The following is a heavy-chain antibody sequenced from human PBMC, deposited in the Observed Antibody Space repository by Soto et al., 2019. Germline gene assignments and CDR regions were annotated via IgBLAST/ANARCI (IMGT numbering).Heavy chain of an antibody. V-gene: IGHV4-34*01. CDR3: ARGAPITLVRGVILSLDYYCYYGMDA. J-gene: IGHJ6*02. CDR2: INHSGST. CDR1: GGSFSGYY. D-gene: IGHD3-10*01. Sequence: PSETLSLTCAVYGGSFSGYYWSWIRQPPGKGLEWIGEINHSGSTNYNPSLKSRVTISVDTSKNQSSLKLSSVTAADTAVYYCARGAPITLVRGVILSLDYYCYYGMDAWGQGNTFPVSS.